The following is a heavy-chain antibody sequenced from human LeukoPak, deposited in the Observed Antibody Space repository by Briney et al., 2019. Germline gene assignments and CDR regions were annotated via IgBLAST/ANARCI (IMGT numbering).Heavy chain of an antibody. CDR3: AKEVGYGSPYFDY. V-gene: IGHV3-30*18. Sequence: GGSLRLSCAASGFAFSNYGMHWVRQAPGKGLEWVALISFDESSEYYADSVKGRFSISKDNSKNTLYLQMNNARVDDTAVYYCAKEVGYGSPYFDYWGQGTLVTVSS. CDR1: GFAFSNYG. CDR2: ISFDESSE. J-gene: IGHJ4*02. D-gene: IGHD5-12*01.